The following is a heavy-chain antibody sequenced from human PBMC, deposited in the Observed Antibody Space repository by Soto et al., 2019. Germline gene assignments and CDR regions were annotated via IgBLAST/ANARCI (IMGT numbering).Heavy chain of an antibody. V-gene: IGHV1-69*13. Sequence: SVKVSCKASGGTFSSYAISWVRQAPGQGLEWMGGIIPIFGTANYAQKFQGRVTITADESTGTAYMELSSLRSEDTAVYYCATYGIEAGPSWFDPWGQGTLVTVSS. CDR3: ATYGIEAGPSWFDP. CDR1: GGTFSSYA. J-gene: IGHJ5*02. D-gene: IGHD6-13*01. CDR2: IIPIFGTA.